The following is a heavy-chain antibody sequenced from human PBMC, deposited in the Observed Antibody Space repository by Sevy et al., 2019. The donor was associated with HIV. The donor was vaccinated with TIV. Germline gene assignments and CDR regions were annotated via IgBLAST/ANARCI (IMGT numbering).Heavy chain of an antibody. CDR3: ARGGHANFTTHLDTAMVHLDY. CDR2: INHSGST. J-gene: IGHJ4*02. Sequence: SETLSLTCAVYGGSFSGYYWSWIRQPPGKGLEWIGEINHSGSTNYNPSLKSRVTISVDTSKNQFSLKRSSVTAADTAVYYCARGGHANFTTHLDTAMVHLDYWGQGTLVTVSS. V-gene: IGHV4-34*01. CDR1: GGSFSGYY. D-gene: IGHD5-18*01.